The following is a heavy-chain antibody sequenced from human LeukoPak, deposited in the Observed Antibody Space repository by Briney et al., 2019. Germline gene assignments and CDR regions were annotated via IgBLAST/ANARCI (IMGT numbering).Heavy chain of an antibody. CDR2: ISDDGSST. CDR1: GFTFSSSW. V-gene: IGHV3-74*01. CDR3: VKDSSSGSYFDY. D-gene: IGHD3-10*01. J-gene: IGHJ4*02. Sequence: GGSLRLSCAASGFTFSSSWMHWVRQAPGKGLVWVSRISDDGSSTSYVDSVKGRFTISRDNSRNTLHLQMSSLRVEDTAVYYCVKDSSSGSYFDYWGQGTLVTVSS.